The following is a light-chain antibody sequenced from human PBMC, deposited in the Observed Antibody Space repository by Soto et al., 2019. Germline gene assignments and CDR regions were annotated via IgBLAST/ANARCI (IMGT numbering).Light chain of an antibody. Sequence: EIVLPQSPGSLSLSPGERATLSCRASQSFDSSFFAWYQKRPGQAPRLLIYGASKRATGIPDRVSGRGSGTDFTLTIRRLEPEDFAVYYCQQYMSSVTFGQGTKVVIK. CDR2: GAS. CDR3: QQYMSSVT. V-gene: IGKV3-20*01. J-gene: IGKJ1*01. CDR1: QSFDSSF.